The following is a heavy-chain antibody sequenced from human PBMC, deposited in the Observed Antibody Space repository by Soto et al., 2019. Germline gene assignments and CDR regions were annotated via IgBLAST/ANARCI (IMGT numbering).Heavy chain of an antibody. J-gene: IGHJ5*02. CDR1: GYTFTSYA. CDR3: ARVIIFGGISTATNWFDP. V-gene: IGHV1-3*01. Sequence: GASVKVSCKASGYTFTSYAMHWVRQAPGQRLEWMGWINAGNGNTKYSQKFQGRVTITRDTSASTAYMELSSLRSEDTAVYYCARVIIFGGISTATNWFDPWGQGTLVTVSS. D-gene: IGHD3-16*01. CDR2: INAGNGNT.